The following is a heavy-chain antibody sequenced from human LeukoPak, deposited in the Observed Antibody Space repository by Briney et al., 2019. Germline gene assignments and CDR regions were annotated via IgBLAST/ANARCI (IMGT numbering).Heavy chain of an antibody. D-gene: IGHD5-18*01. Sequence: GGSLRLSCAASGFTFSSYSMNWVRQAPGKGLEWVSSISSSSSYIYYADSVKGRFTISRDNAKNSLYLQMNSLRAEDTAVYYCARVGYSYGYVDYWGQGTLVTVSS. CDR1: GFTFSSYS. V-gene: IGHV3-21*01. CDR2: ISSSSSYI. J-gene: IGHJ4*02. CDR3: ARVGYSYGYVDY.